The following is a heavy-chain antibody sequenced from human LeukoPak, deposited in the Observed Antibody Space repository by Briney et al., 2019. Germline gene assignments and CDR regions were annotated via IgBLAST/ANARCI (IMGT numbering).Heavy chain of an antibody. CDR3: ARGVVSTGNSRYYYYYMDV. CDR1: GGSISSHY. CDR2: IYYSGRT. V-gene: IGHV4-59*11. J-gene: IGHJ6*03. Sequence: PSQTLSPTCTVSGGSISSHYWSRIRQPPGKGLEWIGYIYYSGRTNYNPSLKSRVTISVDTSKNQFSLKLSSVTAADTGVYYCARGVVSTGNSRYYYYYMDVWGKGTTVTVSS. D-gene: IGHD1-1*01.